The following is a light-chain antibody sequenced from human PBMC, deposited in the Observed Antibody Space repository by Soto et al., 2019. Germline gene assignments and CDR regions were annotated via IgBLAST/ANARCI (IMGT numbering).Light chain of an antibody. J-gene: IGKJ2*01. CDR2: GAS. Sequence: EIVMTQSPATLSVSPGERATLSCRASQSVRSNLAWYQHKPGQAPRLLIYGASTRATGIPARFTGSGSGTDFTLTISSLQPEDFAIYYCHQYNNWPPYTFGQGTKLEIK. CDR3: HQYNNWPPYT. V-gene: IGKV3-15*01. CDR1: QSVRSN.